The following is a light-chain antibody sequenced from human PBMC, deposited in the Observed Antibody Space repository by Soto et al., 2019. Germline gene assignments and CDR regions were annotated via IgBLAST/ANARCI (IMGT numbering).Light chain of an antibody. V-gene: IGKV3-20*01. CDR1: QTISSTY. Sequence: EIVLTQSPGTLSLSPGDRATLSCRASQTISSTYLAWYQQKPGQAPRVLIYGASIRATGIPDRFSGSGSETDFTLTISRLEPEDFAVYYCQQYGTSPRTFGQGTKVDIK. J-gene: IGKJ1*01. CDR2: GAS. CDR3: QQYGTSPRT.